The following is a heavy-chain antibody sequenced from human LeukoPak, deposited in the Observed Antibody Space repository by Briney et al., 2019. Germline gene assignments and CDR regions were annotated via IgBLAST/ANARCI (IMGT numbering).Heavy chain of an antibody. J-gene: IGHJ3*02. CDR2: INPSGGSA. D-gene: IGHD1-1*01. Sequence: ASVKVSCKASGYTFTSYYMHWVRQAPGQGLEWMGIINPSGGSASYAQKFQGRVTMTRDTSTSTVYMELSSLRSEDTAVYYCARKRPVPDAFDIWGQGTMVTVSS. CDR1: GYTFTSYY. V-gene: IGHV1-46*01. CDR3: ARKRPVPDAFDI.